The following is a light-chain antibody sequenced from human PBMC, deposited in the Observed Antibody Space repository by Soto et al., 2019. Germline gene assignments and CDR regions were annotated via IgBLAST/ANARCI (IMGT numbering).Light chain of an antibody. Sequence: EFVLTQSPGTLSLSPGESATLSCRASQTVRNNYLAWYQQNPGQAPRLLIYDASSRATGIPDRFSGGGSGTDFTLTLSRLETEELAVYDCQQFSSYPLTLGGGTKVE. CDR2: DAS. CDR3: QQFSSYPLT. V-gene: IGKV3-20*01. CDR1: QTVRNNY. J-gene: IGKJ4*01.